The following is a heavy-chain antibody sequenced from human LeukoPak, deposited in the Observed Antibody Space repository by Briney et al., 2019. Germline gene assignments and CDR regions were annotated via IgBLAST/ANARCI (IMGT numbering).Heavy chain of an antibody. CDR3: AKAHDYGDYAGFDY. Sequence: PGGSLRLSCAASEFTFSSYAMHWVRQAPGKGLEWVSGISWNSGNIAYADSVKGRFTISRDSAKTSLYLQINNLRAEDTALYYCAKAHDYGDYAGFDYWGQGTLVSVSS. V-gene: IGHV3-9*01. J-gene: IGHJ4*02. CDR1: EFTFSSYA. CDR2: ISWNSGNI. D-gene: IGHD4-17*01.